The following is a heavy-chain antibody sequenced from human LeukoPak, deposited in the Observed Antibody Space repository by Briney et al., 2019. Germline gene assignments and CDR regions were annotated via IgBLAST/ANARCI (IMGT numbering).Heavy chain of an antibody. D-gene: IGHD4-17*01. CDR3: AKSPLDYGDYYDY. Sequence: RPGGSLRLSCAASGFTFDDYTMHWVRQAPGKGLEWVSAISGSGGSTYYADSVKGRFTISRDNSKNTLYLQMNSLRAEDTAVYYCAKSPLDYGDYYDYWGQGTLVTVSS. V-gene: IGHV3-23*01. CDR2: ISGSGGST. CDR1: GFTFDDYT. J-gene: IGHJ4*02.